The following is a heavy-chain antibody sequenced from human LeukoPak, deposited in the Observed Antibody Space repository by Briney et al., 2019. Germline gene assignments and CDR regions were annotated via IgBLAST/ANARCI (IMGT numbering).Heavy chain of an antibody. V-gene: IGHV3-48*02. CDR3: ASAGSGFY. Sequence: GGSLRLSCAASGFTFSSYGMHWVRQAPGRGREWVSYISISSSTIYYADSVKDRFTIYRDNPKNSLYLQMNSVRDEDTVVYYGASAGSGFYWGEGTLVTVSS. J-gene: IGHJ4*02. CDR2: ISISSSTI. D-gene: IGHD6-19*01. CDR1: GFTFSSYG.